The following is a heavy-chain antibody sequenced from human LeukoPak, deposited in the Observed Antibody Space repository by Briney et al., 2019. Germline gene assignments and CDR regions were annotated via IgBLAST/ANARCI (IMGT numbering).Heavy chain of an antibody. V-gene: IGHV4-31*03. D-gene: IGHD3-22*01. J-gene: IGHJ4*02. CDR1: GGSISSGGYY. Sequence: PSETLSLTCTVSGGSISSGGYYWSWIRQHPGKGLEWIGYIYYSGSTYYNPSLKSRVTISVDTSKNQFSLKLSSVTAADTAEYYCASGYYDSSGYYLALVYWGQGTLVTVSS. CDR3: ASGYYDSSGYYLALVY. CDR2: IYYSGST.